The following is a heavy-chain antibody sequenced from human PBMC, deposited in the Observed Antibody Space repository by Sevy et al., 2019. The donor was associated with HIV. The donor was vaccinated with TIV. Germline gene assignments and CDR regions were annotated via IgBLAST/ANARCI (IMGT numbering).Heavy chain of an antibody. CDR2: INPNSGGT. CDR3: ARGFTTGTTPDY. Sequence: ASVKVSCKASGYTFTGYYMHWVRQAPGQGLEWMGRINPNSGGTNYAQKFQGRVTMTRETSISTAYMELSRLRSDDTAVYYCARGFTTGTTPDYWGQGTLVTVSS. J-gene: IGHJ4*02. CDR1: GYTFTGYY. D-gene: IGHD1-1*01. V-gene: IGHV1-2*06.